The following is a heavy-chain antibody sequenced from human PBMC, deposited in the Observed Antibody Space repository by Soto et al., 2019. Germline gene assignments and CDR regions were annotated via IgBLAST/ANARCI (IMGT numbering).Heavy chain of an antibody. D-gene: IGHD1-1*01. CDR1: GGSISSSSYY. J-gene: IGHJ5*02. Sequence: SETLSLTCTVSGGSISSSSYYWGWIRQPPGKGLEWIGSIYYSGSTYYNPSLKSRVTISVDTSKNQFSLKLSSVTAADTAVYYCARTGTGNWFDPWGQGTLVTAPQ. CDR2: IYYSGST. CDR3: ARTGTGNWFDP. V-gene: IGHV4-39*01.